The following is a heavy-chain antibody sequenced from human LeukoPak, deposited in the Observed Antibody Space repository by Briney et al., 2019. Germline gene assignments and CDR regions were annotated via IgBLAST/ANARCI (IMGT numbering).Heavy chain of an antibody. J-gene: IGHJ3*01. D-gene: IGHD6-6*01. V-gene: IGHV1-8*01. Sequence: GASVKVSCKASGYTFTSYDINWVRQATGQGLEWMGWMNPNSGNTGYAQKFQGRVTMTRDTSISTAYMELSRLRSDDTAVYYCARDRLMYSSSLKSWGQGTMVTVSS. CDR1: GYTFTSYD. CDR2: MNPNSGNT. CDR3: ARDRLMYSSSLKS.